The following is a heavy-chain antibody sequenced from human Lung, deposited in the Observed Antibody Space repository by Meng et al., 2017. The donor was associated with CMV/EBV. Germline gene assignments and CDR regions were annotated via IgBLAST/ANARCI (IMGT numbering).Heavy chain of an antibody. Sequence: SCAASGFSFSSYAMNWVRQAPGRGLEWVSLIYSGGSDTYYVDSVKGRFTISRDDSKNTLYLQMPSLAADDTALYHCTKVYTSTNWVYYYGMDVWGQGTTVTVSS. J-gene: IGHJ6*02. CDR1: GFSFSSYA. CDR3: TKVYTSTNWVYYYGMDV. D-gene: IGHD2-2*01. V-gene: IGHV3-23*03. CDR2: IYSGGSDT.